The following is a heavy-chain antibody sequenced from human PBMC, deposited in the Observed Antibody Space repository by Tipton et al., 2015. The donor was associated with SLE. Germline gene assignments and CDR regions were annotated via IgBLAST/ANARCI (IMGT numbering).Heavy chain of an antibody. CDR3: ARQRGGWFEDVA. CDR1: GDSIISSY. Sequence: TLSLTCTVSGDSIISSYWSWIRQPPGKGLEWIGYIYYSGTTNYNPSLKSRVTISVDTSKNQFSLKLSPATAADTAVYYCARQRGGWFEDVAWGLGAQVTVSS. CDR2: IYYSGTT. J-gene: IGHJ5*02. D-gene: IGHD6-19*01. V-gene: IGHV4-59*08.